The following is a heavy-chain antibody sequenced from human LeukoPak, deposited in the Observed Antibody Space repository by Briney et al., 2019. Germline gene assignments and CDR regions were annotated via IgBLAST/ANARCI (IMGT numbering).Heavy chain of an antibody. CDR1: GFTFDDYA. Sequence: PGGSLRLSCAASGFTFDDYAMHWVRQAPGKGLEWVSLISGDGGSTYYADSVKGRFTISRDNAKNSLYLQMNILRAEDTAVYYCARDRGVVVPAAISGIAVAGQTYYYYYYMDVWGKGTTVTVSS. CDR3: ARDRGVVVPAAISGIAVAGQTYYYYYYMDV. J-gene: IGHJ6*03. D-gene: IGHD2-2*02. V-gene: IGHV3-43*02. CDR2: ISGDGGST.